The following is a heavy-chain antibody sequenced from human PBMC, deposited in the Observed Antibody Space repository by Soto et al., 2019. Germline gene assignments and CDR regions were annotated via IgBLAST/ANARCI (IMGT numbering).Heavy chain of an antibody. D-gene: IGHD4-17*01. CDR2: VDPNGGGS. CDR1: GYIFTDYK. J-gene: IGHJ4*02. CDR3: ATWVDYGDFEGFDF. Sequence: ASVKVSCKTSGYIFTDYKLHWVRQAPGQGLEWMGWVDPNGGGSNSAQKFQGSVTMTWDTSITTAYLDLTRLTTNDTATYFCATWVDYGDFEGFDFWGRG. V-gene: IGHV1-2*04.